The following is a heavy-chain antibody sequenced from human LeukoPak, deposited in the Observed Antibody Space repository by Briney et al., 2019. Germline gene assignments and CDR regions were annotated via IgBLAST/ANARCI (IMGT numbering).Heavy chain of an antibody. CDR2: IYYSGST. J-gene: IGHJ2*01. Sequence: SETLSLTCTVSGGSISSYYWSWIRQPPGKGLEWIGYIYYSGSTNYNPSLKSRVTISVDTSKNQFSLKLSSVTAADTAVYYCARDHSSSWYGYFDLWGRGTLVTVSS. V-gene: IGHV4-59*01. CDR3: ARDHSSSWYGYFDL. CDR1: GGSISSYY. D-gene: IGHD6-13*01.